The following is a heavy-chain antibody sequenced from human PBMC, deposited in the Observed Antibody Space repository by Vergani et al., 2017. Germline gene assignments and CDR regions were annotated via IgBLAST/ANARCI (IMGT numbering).Heavy chain of an antibody. CDR2: VEDSGYV. Sequence: QVQLQESGPGLVRPSETLSLTCTVSGGSLSGYYWNWIRQTPGEGLEWIGYVEDSGYVKYNPSLKTRVSMSSDTSNNQFSLMLSSVTVADTAVYYCASSIVSRNPPDYFDNWGQGTLVTVSS. CDR3: ASSIVSRNPPDYFDN. J-gene: IGHJ4*02. CDR1: GGSLSGYY. V-gene: IGHV4-59*01. D-gene: IGHD1-14*01.